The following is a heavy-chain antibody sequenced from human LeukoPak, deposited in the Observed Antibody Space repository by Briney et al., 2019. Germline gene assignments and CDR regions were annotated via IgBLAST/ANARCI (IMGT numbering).Heavy chain of an antibody. CDR1: GFTFGDYA. J-gene: IGHJ4*02. CDR3: TRTLGAAAGTEDY. D-gene: IGHD6-13*01. CDR2: IRSKAYGGTT. V-gene: IGHV3-49*03. Sequence: GGSLRLSCTAFGFTFGDYAMSWFRQAPGKGLEWVGFIRSKAYGGTTEYAASVKGRFTISRDDSKSIAYLQMNSLKTEDTAVYYCTRTLGAAAGTEDYWGQGTLVTVSS.